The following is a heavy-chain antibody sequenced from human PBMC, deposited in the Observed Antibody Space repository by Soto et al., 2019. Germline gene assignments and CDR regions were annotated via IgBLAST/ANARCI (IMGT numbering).Heavy chain of an antibody. Sequence: QVQLVQSGAAVKKPGASVKVSCKASGYTVTRSGISWVRQAPGQGPEWMGWISSYNGDTNYAQTFQGRVTMTTDTSTSTAYMELRSLSSDDTAGYYCASEGVAPYYSYGMDVWGQGTPVTVSS. CDR1: GYTVTRSG. D-gene: IGHD5-12*01. V-gene: IGHV1-18*01. CDR3: ASEGVAPYYSYGMDV. J-gene: IGHJ6*02. CDR2: ISSYNGDT.